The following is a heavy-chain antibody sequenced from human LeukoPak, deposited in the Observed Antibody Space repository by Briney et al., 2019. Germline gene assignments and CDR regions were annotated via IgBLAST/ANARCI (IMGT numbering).Heavy chain of an antibody. V-gene: IGHV1-24*01. Sequence: GASVKVSCKVSGYTLTELFMHWVRQAPGKGLEWMGGFDPEDGETIYAQKFQGRVTMTEDTSTDTAYMELSSLRSEDTAVYYCATSAGFRGVATITNSDYWGQGTLVTVSS. J-gene: IGHJ4*02. CDR3: ATSAGFRGVATITNSDY. D-gene: IGHD5-12*01. CDR2: FDPEDGET. CDR1: GYTLTELF.